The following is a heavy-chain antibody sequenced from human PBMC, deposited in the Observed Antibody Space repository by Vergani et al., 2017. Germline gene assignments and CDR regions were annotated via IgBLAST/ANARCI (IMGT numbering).Heavy chain of an antibody. CDR3: ASSYGSGRFLGY. CDR2: INPSGGST. CDR1: GYTFTSYY. V-gene: IGHV1-46*01. Sequence: QVQLVQSGAEVKKPGASVKVSCKASGYTFTSYYMHWVRQAPGQGLEWMGIINPSGGSTRYAQKCQGRVTMTRDTSTSTVYMELSSLRSEDTAVYYWASSYGSGRFLGYWGQGTLVTVSS. D-gene: IGHD3-10*01. J-gene: IGHJ4*02.